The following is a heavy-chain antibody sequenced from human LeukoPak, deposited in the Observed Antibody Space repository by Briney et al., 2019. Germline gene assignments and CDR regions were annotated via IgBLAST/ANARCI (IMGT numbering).Heavy chain of an antibody. J-gene: IGHJ4*02. D-gene: IGHD3-10*01. Sequence: SETLSLTCTVSGGPVSSGIYYWSRIRQPPGKGLEWIGYIYYSGSTNYNPSLKSRVTISVDTSKNQFSLKLSSVTAADTAVYYCARDAGTQGLGIDYWGQGTLVTVSS. CDR3: ARDAGTQGLGIDY. CDR2: IYYSGST. V-gene: IGHV4-61*01. CDR1: GGPVSSGIYY.